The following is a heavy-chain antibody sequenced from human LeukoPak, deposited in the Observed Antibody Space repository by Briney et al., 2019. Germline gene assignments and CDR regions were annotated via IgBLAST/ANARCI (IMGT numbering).Heavy chain of an antibody. CDR1: GFTFSSYG. D-gene: IGHD5-24*01. V-gene: IGHV3-33*01. CDR2: IWYDGSNK. Sequence: PGRSLRLSCAASGFTFSSYGMHWVRQAPGKGLEWVAVIWYDGSNKYYADSVKGRFTISRDNSKNTLYLQMNSLRAEDTAVYYCARTGGWLSNFDFWGQGSLVTVSS. J-gene: IGHJ4*02. CDR3: ARTGGWLSNFDF.